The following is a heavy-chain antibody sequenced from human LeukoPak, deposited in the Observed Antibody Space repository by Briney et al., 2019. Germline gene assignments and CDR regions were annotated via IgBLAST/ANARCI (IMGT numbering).Heavy chain of an antibody. V-gene: IGHV3-15*01. Sequence: GGSLRLSCAASGFSFSNAWMTWVRQAPGKGLEWVGRIKSIIDAGTTEYAAPVKGRFTISRDDSKNTLYLQMNSLKIEDTAVYYCTTDLGITMIRGVIVYWGQGTLVTVSS. D-gene: IGHD3-10*01. CDR1: GFSFSNAW. J-gene: IGHJ4*02. CDR2: IKSIIDAGTT. CDR3: TTDLGITMIRGVIVY.